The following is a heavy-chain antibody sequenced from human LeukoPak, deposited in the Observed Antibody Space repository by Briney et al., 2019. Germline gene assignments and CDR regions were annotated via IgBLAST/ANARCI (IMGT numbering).Heavy chain of an antibody. CDR2: ISFDGSDK. CDR1: GFTFSSYA. V-gene: IGHV3-30*04. Sequence: GGSLRLSCAASGFTFSSYAMHWVRQAPGKGLEWVAVISFDGSDKYYTDSVKGRFTISRDNSKNTLYVQMNSLRAEDTAVYYCARDKFSSSWSSVIDYWGQGALVTVSS. J-gene: IGHJ4*02. CDR3: ARDKFSSSWSSVIDY. D-gene: IGHD6-13*01.